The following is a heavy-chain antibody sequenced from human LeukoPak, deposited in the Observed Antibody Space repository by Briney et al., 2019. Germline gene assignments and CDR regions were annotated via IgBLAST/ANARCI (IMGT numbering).Heavy chain of an antibody. CDR3: ARRYYGDYGPDL. CDR1: GGSISSYY. D-gene: IGHD4-17*01. J-gene: IGHJ2*01. Sequence: SETLSHTCTVSGGSISSYYWSWIRQPPGKGLEWIGYIYYSGSTNYNPSLKSRVTISVDTSKNQFSLKLSSVTAADTAVYYCARRYYGDYGPDLWGRGTLVTVSS. CDR2: IYYSGST. V-gene: IGHV4-59*01.